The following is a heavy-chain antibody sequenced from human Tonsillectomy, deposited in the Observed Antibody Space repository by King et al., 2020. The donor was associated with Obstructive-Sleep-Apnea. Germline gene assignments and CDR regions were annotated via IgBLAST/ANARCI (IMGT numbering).Heavy chain of an antibody. J-gene: IGHJ3*02. CDR1: GFSFNNYG. CDR2: IRYDGSNK. Sequence: VQLVESGGGVVQPGRSLRLSCVASGFSFNNYGMHWVRQIPGKGLEWVTFIRYDGSNKEYADSVKGRFTISRDNSKNTLYLQMNSLRTEDTAVYYCATLSGTTSGAFDIWGQGTMVTVSS. CDR3: ATLSGTTSGAFDI. D-gene: IGHD1-20*01. V-gene: IGHV3-30*02.